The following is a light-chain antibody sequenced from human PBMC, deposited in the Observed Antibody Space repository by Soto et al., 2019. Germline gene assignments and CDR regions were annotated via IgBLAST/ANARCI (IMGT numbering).Light chain of an antibody. CDR2: DVS. CDR1: SSDIGGYDH. Sequence: QSAVTQPASVSGSPGQSITISCTGTSSDIGGYDHVSWYQQHPGKAPKLMIYDVSVRPSGVSDRFSGSKSANTASLTISGLQAEDEAVYYCNSYTTSISLYVFGPGTKVTVL. J-gene: IGLJ1*01. V-gene: IGLV2-14*01. CDR3: NSYTTSISLYV.